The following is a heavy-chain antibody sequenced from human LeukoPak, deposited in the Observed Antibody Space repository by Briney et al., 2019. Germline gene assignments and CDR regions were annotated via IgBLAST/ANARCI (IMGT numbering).Heavy chain of an antibody. D-gene: IGHD3-16*01. CDR3: ASFSDYVWGSYSDY. Sequence: SQTLSLTCTVSGGSISSGGYYWSWIRQPPGKGLEWIGYIYHSGSTYYNPSLKSRVTISVDRSKTQFSLKLSSVTAADTAVYYCASFSDYVWGSYSDYWGQGTLVTVSS. CDR1: GGSISSGGYY. V-gene: IGHV4-30-2*01. J-gene: IGHJ4*02. CDR2: IYHSGST.